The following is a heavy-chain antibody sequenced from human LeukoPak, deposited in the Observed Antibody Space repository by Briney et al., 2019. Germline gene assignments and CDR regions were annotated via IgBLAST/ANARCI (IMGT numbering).Heavy chain of an antibody. V-gene: IGHV3-23*01. CDR3: ARDANSWNDY. J-gene: IGHJ4*02. Sequence: GGSLRLSCAASGFTFSSYAMSWVRQAPGKGLEWVSAISGSGGSTYYADSVKGRFTISRDNAKNSLYLQMNSLRAEDTAVYYCARDANSWNDYWGQGTLVTVSS. CDR2: ISGSGGST. CDR1: GFTFSSYA. D-gene: IGHD1-1*01.